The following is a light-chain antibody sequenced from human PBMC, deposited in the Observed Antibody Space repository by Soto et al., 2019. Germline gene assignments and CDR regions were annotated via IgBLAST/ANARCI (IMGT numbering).Light chain of an antibody. Sequence: DIQMTQSPSNLSASVGDRVTITCRASQSISSWLAWYQQKPGQAPKLLIYKASTLQSGVPSRFSGSGSGTEFTLAISSLQPDDSATYYCQQYNDNWTFGQGTKVDIK. V-gene: IGKV1-5*03. J-gene: IGKJ1*01. CDR3: QQYNDNWT. CDR1: QSISSW. CDR2: KAS.